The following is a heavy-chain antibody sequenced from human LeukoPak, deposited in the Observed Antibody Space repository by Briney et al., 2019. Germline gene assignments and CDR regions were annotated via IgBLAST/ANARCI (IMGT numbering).Heavy chain of an antibody. V-gene: IGHV4-59*01. D-gene: IGHD1-26*01. CDR3: ARVLIVGATRGAFDI. Sequence: SETLSLTCTMSGGSISPYYWSWIRQPPGKGLEWIAYIFHSGTTKYNPSLKSRVAISLDTPKNQFSLKLSSVTAADTAVYYCARVLIVGATRGAFDIWGQGTMVTVSS. CDR2: IFHSGTT. J-gene: IGHJ3*02. CDR1: GGSISPYY.